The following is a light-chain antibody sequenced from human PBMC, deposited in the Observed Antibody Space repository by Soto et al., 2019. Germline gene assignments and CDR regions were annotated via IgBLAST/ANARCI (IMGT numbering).Light chain of an antibody. Sequence: VLTQPPSASGTPGQRVTISCSGSSSNVGSYTVYWYQQLPGTAPKVLIYSGNRRPSGVPARFSGSKSGTSASLAISGLQSEDEADYYCAAWDDSLNGVVFGGGTKLTVL. CDR3: AAWDDSLNGVV. J-gene: IGLJ2*01. V-gene: IGLV1-44*01. CDR2: SGN. CDR1: SSNVGSYT.